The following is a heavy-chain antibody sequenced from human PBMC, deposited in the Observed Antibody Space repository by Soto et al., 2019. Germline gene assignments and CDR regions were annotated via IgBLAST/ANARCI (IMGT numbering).Heavy chain of an antibody. CDR3: ARDKGYCSGGSCSVNWFDP. CDR1: GYTFTSYA. Sequence: ASVKVSCKASGYTFTSYAMHWVRQAPGQRLEWMGWINAGNGNTKYSQKFQGRVTITRDTSASTAYMELSSLRSEDTAVYYCARDKGYCSGGSCSVNWFDPWGQGPLVTVSS. J-gene: IGHJ5*02. D-gene: IGHD2-15*01. V-gene: IGHV1-3*01. CDR2: INAGNGNT.